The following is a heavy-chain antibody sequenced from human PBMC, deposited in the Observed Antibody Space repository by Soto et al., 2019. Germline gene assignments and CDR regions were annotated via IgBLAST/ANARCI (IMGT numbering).Heavy chain of an antibody. Sequence: QVQLQQWGAGLLKPSETLSLTCAVYGGSFSGYYWSWIRQPPGKGLEWIGEINHSGSTNYNPSLKRRVTISVDTSKSQFSLKVSSVTAADTAVYYCARGWYEDYWGQGTLVTVSS. V-gene: IGHV4-34*01. CDR3: ARGWYEDY. CDR2: INHSGST. J-gene: IGHJ4*02. CDR1: GGSFSGYY. D-gene: IGHD6-13*01.